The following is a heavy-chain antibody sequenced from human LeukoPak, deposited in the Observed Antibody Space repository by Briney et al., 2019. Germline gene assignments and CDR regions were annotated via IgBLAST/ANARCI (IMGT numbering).Heavy chain of an antibody. Sequence: PGGSLRLSCAASGFTVSSNYMSWVRQAPGKGLEWVSVIYSGGSTYYADSVKGRFTISRDNSKNTLYLQMNSLRAEDTAVYYCARGFPHIAVYKYCSGGSCYFGPPDYWGQGTLVTVSS. CDR2: IYSGGST. V-gene: IGHV3-53*01. CDR1: GFTVSSNY. D-gene: IGHD2-15*01. J-gene: IGHJ4*02. CDR3: ARGFPHIAVYKYCSGGSCYFGPPDY.